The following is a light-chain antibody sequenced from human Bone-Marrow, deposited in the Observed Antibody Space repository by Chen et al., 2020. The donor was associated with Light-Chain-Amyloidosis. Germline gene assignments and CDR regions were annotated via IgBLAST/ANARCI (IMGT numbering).Light chain of an antibody. CDR1: SSDVGGDNH. J-gene: IGLJ1*01. Sequence: QPPLPQPASVLGSPGQSITISCTVTSSDVGGDNHVSWYQQHPDKAPKLMIYEVTNRPSWVPDRCSGSKSDNTASLTISGLQTEDEADYFCSSYTITNTLVFGSGTRVTVL. V-gene: IGLV2-14*01. CDR3: SSYTITNTLV. CDR2: EVT.